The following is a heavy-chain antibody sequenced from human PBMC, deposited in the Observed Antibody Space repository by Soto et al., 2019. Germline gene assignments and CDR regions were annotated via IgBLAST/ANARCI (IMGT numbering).Heavy chain of an antibody. CDR3: ARDISSGWYYYYYGMDV. CDR1: GDGVSSNSAA. V-gene: IGHV6-1*01. J-gene: IGHJ6*02. D-gene: IGHD6-19*01. Sequence: PTRSLPCAISGDGVSSNSAAWNWIRQSPSRGLEWLGRTYYRSKWYNDYAVSVKSRITINPDTSKNQFSLQLNSVTPEDTAVYYCARDISSGWYYYYYGMDVWGQGTTVTVS. CDR2: TYYRSKWYN.